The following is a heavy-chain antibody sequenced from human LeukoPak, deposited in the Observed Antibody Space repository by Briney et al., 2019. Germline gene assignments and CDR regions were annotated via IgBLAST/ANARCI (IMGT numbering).Heavy chain of an antibody. J-gene: IGHJ3*02. D-gene: IGHD2-15*01. CDR2: LNSNGGGT. Sequence: RSGGSLRLSCAASGFTFSSYGMNWVRQAPGKGLEWVSSLNSNGGGTYYSDSLKGRFTISRDNSKNTLYLQMNSLRAEDTAVYYCAKAQWGQLALDAFDIWGQGTMVTVSS. V-gene: IGHV3-23*01. CDR3: AKAQWGQLALDAFDI. CDR1: GFTFSSYG.